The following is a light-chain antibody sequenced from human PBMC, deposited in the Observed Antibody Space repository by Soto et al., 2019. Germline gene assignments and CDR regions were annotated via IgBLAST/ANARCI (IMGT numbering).Light chain of an antibody. V-gene: IGKV3D-20*02. CDR3: QQRSSWPLT. Sequence: EIVFTQSPGTLSLSPGERATLSFRASQSVSSSYLAWYQQKPGQAPRLLIHGASSRATGIPDRFSGSGSGTDFTLTIRSLEPEDFAVYFCQQRSSWPLTFGGGTKV. CDR1: QSVSSSY. CDR2: GAS. J-gene: IGKJ4*02.